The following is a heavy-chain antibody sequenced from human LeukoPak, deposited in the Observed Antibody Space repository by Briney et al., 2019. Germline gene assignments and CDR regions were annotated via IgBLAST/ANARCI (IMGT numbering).Heavy chain of an antibody. Sequence: PSETLSLTCTVSCGSISSFYWEWIRQAPGMGLEWVGYVIYGGNNNYNTSIGSRITISEDSSMNQFLLNLNSLTAAYTALYSCARGFPGRDAFDVWGQGTMVTVSS. V-gene: IGHV4-59*13. CDR2: VIYGGNN. CDR1: CGSISSFY. D-gene: IGHD1-1*01. CDR3: ARGFPGRDAFDV. J-gene: IGHJ3*01.